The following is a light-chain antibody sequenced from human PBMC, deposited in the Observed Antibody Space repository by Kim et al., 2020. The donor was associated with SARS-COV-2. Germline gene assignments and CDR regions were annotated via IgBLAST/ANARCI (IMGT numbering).Light chain of an antibody. Sequence: QSVTISCTGTINDVGSFNYVSWYQHHPGKAPKLLIYEVHKRPSGVPDRFSASKSGVTASLTVSGLQAEDEADYYCSSYALHRYFYVFGTGTKVTVL. V-gene: IGLV2-8*01. CDR3: SSYALHRYFYV. CDR2: EVH. J-gene: IGLJ1*01. CDR1: INDVGSFNY.